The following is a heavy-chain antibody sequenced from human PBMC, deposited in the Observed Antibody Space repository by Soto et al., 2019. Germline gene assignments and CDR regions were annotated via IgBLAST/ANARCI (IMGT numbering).Heavy chain of an antibody. CDR3: ARDGSGGYDMDV. CDR2: ISNTARTI. Sequence: EVQVVESGGGLIQPGGSLRLSCAGSGFDFSNYNMDWVRQAPGKGLEWISYISNTARTIFYADSVKGRFTISRDNARNLLFLQMNSLRDEDTAVYYCARDGSGGYDMDVWGQGTKVTVSS. CDR1: GFDFSNYN. J-gene: IGHJ6*02. D-gene: IGHD1-1*01. V-gene: IGHV3-48*02.